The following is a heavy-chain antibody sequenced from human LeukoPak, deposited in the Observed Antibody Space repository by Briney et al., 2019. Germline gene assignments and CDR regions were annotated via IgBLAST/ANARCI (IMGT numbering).Heavy chain of an antibody. J-gene: IGHJ3*02. V-gene: IGHV3-21*04. CDR1: GFTFSSYS. CDR2: ISTNSRYI. D-gene: IGHD6-13*01. Sequence: GGSLRLSCAASGFTFSSYSMNWVRQAPGKGLERVSSISTNSRYIYYADSVKGRFTISRDNAENSLYLQMNSLRAEDTAVYYCARSQTAAAGTGAFDTWGQGTKVTVSS. CDR3: ARSQTAAAGTGAFDT.